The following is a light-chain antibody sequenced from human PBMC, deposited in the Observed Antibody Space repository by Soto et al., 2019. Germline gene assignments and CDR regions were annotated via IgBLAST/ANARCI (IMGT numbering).Light chain of an antibody. CDR2: DVN. V-gene: IGLV2-14*03. CDR1: SIDIGAYNF. J-gene: IGLJ2*01. CDR3: TSWTTSTTMI. Sequence: QSALTQPASVSGSPGQSITISCTGTSIDIGAYNFVSWYQHHPGKAPKLMLYDVNIRPSGVSNRFSGSKSGNTASLTISGLQAEDEADYYCTSWTTSTTMIFGGGTKVTVL.